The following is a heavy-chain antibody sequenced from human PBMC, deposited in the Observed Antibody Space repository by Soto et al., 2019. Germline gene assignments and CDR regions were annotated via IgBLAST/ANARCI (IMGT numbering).Heavy chain of an antibody. CDR3: ARGGAMGVDY. V-gene: IGHV3-74*01. J-gene: IGHJ4*02. D-gene: IGHD1-26*01. Sequence: PGGSLRLSCTASGFTFNTHWMNWVRQAPGKELVWVPRIYFDGITTNYADSVKGRLTVSRDNAKNTVYLHVNTLRDEDTAVYYCARGGAMGVDYWGQGTLVTVSS. CDR1: GFTFNTHW. CDR2: IYFDGITT.